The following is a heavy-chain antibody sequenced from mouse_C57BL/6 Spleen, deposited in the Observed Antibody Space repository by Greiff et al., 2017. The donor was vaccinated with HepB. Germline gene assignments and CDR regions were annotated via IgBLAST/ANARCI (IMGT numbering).Heavy chain of an antibody. Sequence: QVQLQQSGPELVKPGASVKLSCKASGYTFTSYDINWVKQRPGQGLEWIGWIYPRDGSTKYNEKFKGKATLTVDTSSSTAYMELHSLTSEDSAVYFCARWDYGSSYLYAMDYWGQGTSVTVSS. D-gene: IGHD1-1*01. CDR2: IYPRDGST. CDR3: ARWDYGSSYLYAMDY. CDR1: GYTFTSYD. J-gene: IGHJ4*01. V-gene: IGHV1-85*01.